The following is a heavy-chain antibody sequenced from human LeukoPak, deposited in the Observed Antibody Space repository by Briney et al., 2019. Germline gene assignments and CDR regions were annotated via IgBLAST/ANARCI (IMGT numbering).Heavy chain of an antibody. D-gene: IGHD6-13*01. Sequence: PSETLSLTCTVSGGSISSYYWSWIRQPPGKGLEWIGYIYHSGSTNYNPSLNSRATISEDTSKNQFSLKLSSVTAADTAVYYCARDLAAAGTIDPWGQGTLVTVSS. V-gene: IGHV4-59*01. CDR1: GGSISSYY. CDR2: IYHSGST. CDR3: ARDLAAAGTIDP. J-gene: IGHJ5*02.